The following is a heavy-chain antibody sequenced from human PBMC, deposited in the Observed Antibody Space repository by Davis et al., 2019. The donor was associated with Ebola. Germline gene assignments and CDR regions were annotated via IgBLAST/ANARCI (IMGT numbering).Heavy chain of an antibody. CDR1: GFTFSSSW. Sequence: GESLKISCAASGFTFSSSWMHWVRQAPGKGLVWVSRINSDGSDTAYADSVKGRFTISRDNAKNTLYLQMSSLRAEDTAVYYCARGYCSGSSCYSVVSYWGQGTLVTVSS. CDR2: INSDGSDT. J-gene: IGHJ4*02. CDR3: ARGYCSGSSCYSVVSY. D-gene: IGHD2-15*01. V-gene: IGHV3-74*01.